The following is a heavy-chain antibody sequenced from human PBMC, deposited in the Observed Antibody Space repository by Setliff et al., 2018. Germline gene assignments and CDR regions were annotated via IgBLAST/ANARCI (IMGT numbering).Heavy chain of an antibody. CDR1: GFTFSSSA. J-gene: IGHJ4*02. CDR2: TAVGSTNT. CDR3: AADLDFDILTRYYFDY. Sequence: SVKVSCKASGFTFSSSAVQWVRQARGQRLEWIGWTAVGSTNTNYAQNFQQRVTITRDMSTSTVYMELRSLRSEDTAVYYCAADLDFDILTRYYFDYWGQGTLVTVSS. D-gene: IGHD3-9*01. V-gene: IGHV1-58*01.